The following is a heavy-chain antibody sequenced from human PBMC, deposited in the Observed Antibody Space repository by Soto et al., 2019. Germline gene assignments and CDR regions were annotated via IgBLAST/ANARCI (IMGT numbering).Heavy chain of an antibody. Sequence: GGSLRLSCAASGCTFSSYAMHWVRQAPGKGLEWVAVISYDGSNKYYADSVKGRFTISRDNSKNTLYLQMNSLRAEDTAVYYCARVDRDYHIDYCGQGTLVTVSS. CDR1: GCTFSSYA. J-gene: IGHJ4*02. D-gene: IGHD4-17*01. CDR2: ISYDGSNK. CDR3: ARVDRDYHIDY. V-gene: IGHV3-30-3*01.